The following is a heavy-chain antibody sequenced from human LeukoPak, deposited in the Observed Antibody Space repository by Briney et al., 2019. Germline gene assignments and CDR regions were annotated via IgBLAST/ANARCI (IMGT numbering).Heavy chain of an antibody. CDR3: AKDRGHDFWSGYYNY. V-gene: IGHV3-30*02. CDR1: GFTFSSYG. Sequence: SGGSLRLSCAASGFTFSSYGMHWVRQAPGKGLGWVAFIRYDGSNKNYADSVKGRFTISRDNSKNTLYLQMNSLRAEDTAVYYCAKDRGHDFWSGYYNYWGQGTLVTVSS. J-gene: IGHJ4*02. D-gene: IGHD3-3*01. CDR2: IRYDGSNK.